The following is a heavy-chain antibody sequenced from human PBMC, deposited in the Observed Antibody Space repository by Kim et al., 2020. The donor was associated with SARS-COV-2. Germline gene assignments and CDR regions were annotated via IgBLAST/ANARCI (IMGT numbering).Heavy chain of an antibody. V-gene: IGHV3-30*03. J-gene: IGHJ4*02. D-gene: IGHD4-17*01. Sequence: GGSLRLSCAASGFTFSSYGMHWVRQAPGKGLEWVAVISYDGSNKYYADSVKGRFTISRDNSKNTLYLQMNSLRVEDTAVYYCARYGDGFDYWGQGTLVTVSS. CDR2: ISYDGSNK. CDR1: GFTFSSYG. CDR3: ARYGDGFDY.